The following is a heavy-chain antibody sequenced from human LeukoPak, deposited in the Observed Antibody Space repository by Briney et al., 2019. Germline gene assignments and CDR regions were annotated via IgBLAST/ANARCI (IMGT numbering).Heavy chain of an antibody. CDR1: GFTVSSNY. CDR3: AKDGGRWELETGLYYFDY. J-gene: IGHJ4*02. D-gene: IGHD1-26*01. CDR2: IYSGGST. Sequence: GGSLRLSCAASGFTVSSNYMSWVRQAPGKGLEWVSVIYSGGSTYYADSVKGRFTISRDNSKNTLYLQMNSLRAEDTAVYYCAKDGGRWELETGLYYFDYWGQGTLVTVSS. V-gene: IGHV3-53*05.